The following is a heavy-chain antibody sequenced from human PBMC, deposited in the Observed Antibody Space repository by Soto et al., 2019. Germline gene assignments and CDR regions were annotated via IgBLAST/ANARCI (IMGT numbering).Heavy chain of an antibody. Sequence: SETLSLTCTVSGGSISSNYWTWIRQPPGKGLEWIGYVYNSGRTNYNPSLKSRVTISEDTSKSQFSLKVISMTAADTAVYYCARYRREAGAGYTLDNWGQGMLVTVSS. V-gene: IGHV4-59*01. CDR2: VYNSGRT. CDR1: GGSISSNY. J-gene: IGHJ4*02. CDR3: ARYRREAGAGYTLDN. D-gene: IGHD6-13*01.